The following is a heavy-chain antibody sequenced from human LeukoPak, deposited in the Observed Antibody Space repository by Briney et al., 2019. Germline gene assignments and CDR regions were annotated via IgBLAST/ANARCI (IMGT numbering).Heavy chain of an antibody. D-gene: IGHD6-13*01. J-gene: IGHJ4*02. CDR2: IYHSGST. CDR1: GGSFSGYY. V-gene: IGHV4-34*01. CDR3: ARDSSSWYSHDY. Sequence: SETLSLTCAVYGGSFSGYYWSWMRQPPGKGLEWIGEIYHSGSTNYNPSLKSRVTISVDTSKNQFSLKLSSVTTADTAVYYCARDSSSWYSHDYWGQGTLVTVSS.